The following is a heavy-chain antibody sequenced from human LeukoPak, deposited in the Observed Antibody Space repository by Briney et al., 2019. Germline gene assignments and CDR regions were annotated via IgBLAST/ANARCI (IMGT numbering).Heavy chain of an antibody. V-gene: IGHV1-2*02. CDR2: MNPDSGGT. J-gene: IGHJ5*02. CDR1: GYSFTGYY. CDR3: ARGVAAGIVMRHNWFDP. Sequence: GASVKVSCKASGYSFTGYYMHWVRQAPGQGLEWMGWMNPDSGGTNYAQRFQGRITMTRDTSISTAYMELSRLRSDDTAVYYCARGVAAGIVMRHNWFDPWGQGTLVTVSS. D-gene: IGHD6-13*01.